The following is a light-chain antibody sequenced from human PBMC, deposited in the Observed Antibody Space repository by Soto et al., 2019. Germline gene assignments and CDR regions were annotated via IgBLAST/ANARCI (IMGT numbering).Light chain of an antibody. V-gene: IGLV2-14*01. Sequence: QSALTQPASVSGSPGQSITISCSGTSSDVGAYNFVSWYQQHPGKAPKLMIFEVSNRPSGVSDRISGSKSGNMASLTISGLQAEDEADYYCSSYTTSSALVVFGGGTKVTVL. J-gene: IGLJ2*01. CDR3: SSYTTSSALVV. CDR1: SSDVGAYNF. CDR2: EVS.